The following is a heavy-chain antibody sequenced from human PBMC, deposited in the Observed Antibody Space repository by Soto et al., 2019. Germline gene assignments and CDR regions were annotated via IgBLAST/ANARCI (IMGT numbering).Heavy chain of an antibody. J-gene: IGHJ5*02. CDR2: IIPIFGTA. CDR3: ARDTYYYGSGSYFYGRNWFDP. Sequence: SVKVSCKASGGTFSSYAISWVRQAPGQGLEWMGGIIPIFGTANYAQKFQGRVTITADESTSTAYMELSSLRSEDTAVYYCARDTYYYGSGSYFYGRNWFDPWGQGNLVTVS. CDR1: GGTFSSYA. D-gene: IGHD3-10*01. V-gene: IGHV1-69*13.